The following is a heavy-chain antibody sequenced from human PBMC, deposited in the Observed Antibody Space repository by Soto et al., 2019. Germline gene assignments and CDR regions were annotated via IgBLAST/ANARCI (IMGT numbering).Heavy chain of an antibody. CDR1: GYSFTANS. J-gene: IGHJ4*02. D-gene: IGHD6-25*01. CDR3: AMQRSGVVY. Sequence: QVPLVQSGAEVKKPGASVRVSCKASGYSFTANSMHWVRQAPGEGLEWMGWINPNNGGTNYARKFQGWVTMTRDTSISTAYMDLTRLKSDHTAVYYCAMQRSGVVYWGQGTLVTVSS. V-gene: IGHV1-2*04. CDR2: INPNNGGT.